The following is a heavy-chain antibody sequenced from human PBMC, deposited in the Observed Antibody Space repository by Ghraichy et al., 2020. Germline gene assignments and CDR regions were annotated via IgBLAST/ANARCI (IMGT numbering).Heavy chain of an antibody. D-gene: IGHD6-19*01. CDR1: GFTSSFYT. CDR2: ISGDGNST. Sequence: GGSLRLSCAVSGFTSSFYTMAWVRQGPRKGLNWLSSISGDGNSTFYADSVRGRFTFSRDNSKNTLYLQMNSLRAEDTAIYFCARGVGHSSAWFPLNWFDSWGLGTLVTVSS. CDR3: ARGVGHSSAWFPLNWFDS. J-gene: IGHJ5*01. V-gene: IGHV3-23*01.